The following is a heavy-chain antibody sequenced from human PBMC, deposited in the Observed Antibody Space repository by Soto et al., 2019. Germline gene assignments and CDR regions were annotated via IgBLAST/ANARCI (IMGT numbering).Heavy chain of an antibody. D-gene: IGHD3-10*02. J-gene: IGHJ4*02. CDR3: AKDVTCSGKPVMTHSY. CDR2: ISYDGSNK. V-gene: IGHV3-30*18. Sequence: PGGSLRLSCAASGFTFSSYGMHWVRQAPGKGLEWVAVISYDGSNKYYADSVKGRFTISRDNSKNTLYLQMNSLRAEDTAVYYCAKDVTCSGKPVMTHSYCGQRTLVTVSS. CDR1: GFTFSSYG.